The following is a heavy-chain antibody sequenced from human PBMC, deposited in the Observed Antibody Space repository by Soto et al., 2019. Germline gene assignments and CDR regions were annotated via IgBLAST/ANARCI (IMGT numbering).Heavy chain of an antibody. D-gene: IGHD5-12*01. CDR1: GYTFTSYA. V-gene: IGHV1-3*05. Sequence: QVQLVQSGAEEKKPGASVKVSCKASGYTFTSYAMHWVRQAPGQRLEWMGWINAGNGNTKYSQKFQGRVTITRDTSASTADMELSSLRSEDTAVYYCARELYSGETAEAFDIWGQGTMVTVSS. J-gene: IGHJ3*02. CDR2: INAGNGNT. CDR3: ARELYSGETAEAFDI.